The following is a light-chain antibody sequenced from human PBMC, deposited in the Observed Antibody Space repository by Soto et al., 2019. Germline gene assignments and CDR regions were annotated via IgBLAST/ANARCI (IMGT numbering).Light chain of an antibody. CDR1: QSVSSSY. V-gene: IGKV3-15*01. CDR2: GAS. J-gene: IGKJ4*01. Sequence: EIVLTQSPGTLSLSPGERATLSCRASQSVSSSYLAWYQLKPGQAPRLLIYGASTRATGIPARFSGSGSGIEFTLTISSLQSEDFAVYYCQQYEKWPPLTFGGGTKVDIK. CDR3: QQYEKWPPLT.